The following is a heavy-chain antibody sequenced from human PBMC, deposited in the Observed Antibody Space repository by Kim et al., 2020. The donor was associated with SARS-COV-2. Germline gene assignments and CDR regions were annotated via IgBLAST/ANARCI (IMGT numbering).Heavy chain of an antibody. CDR2: INSDGSTT. Sequence: GGSLRLSCAVSGFAFSSYWMHWVRQAPGKGLVWVSRINSDGSTTDSADSVKGRFTISRDNAKNTLYLQINSLRAEDTAVYYCARDPGISASGPDYWGQGT. CDR1: GFAFSSYW. D-gene: IGHD6-13*01. CDR3: ARDPGISASGPDY. V-gene: IGHV3-74*01. J-gene: IGHJ4*02.